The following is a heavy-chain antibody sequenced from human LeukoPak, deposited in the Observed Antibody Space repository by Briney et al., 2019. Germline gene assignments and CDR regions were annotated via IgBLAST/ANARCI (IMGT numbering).Heavy chain of an antibody. CDR1: GYSFTSYW. J-gene: IGHJ5*02. D-gene: IGHD6-13*01. Sequence: GESLKVSCKGSGYSFTSYWIGWVRQMLGKGLEWKGIIYPGDSDTRYSPSFQGQGTISADKSISTAYLQWSSLKASDTAMYYCARKPHSSSWYSNWFDPWGQGTLVTVSS. CDR2: IYPGDSDT. V-gene: IGHV5-51*01. CDR3: ARKPHSSSWYSNWFDP.